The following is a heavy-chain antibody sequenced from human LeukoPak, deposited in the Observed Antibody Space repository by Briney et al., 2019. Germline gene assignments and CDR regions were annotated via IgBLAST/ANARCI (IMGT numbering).Heavy chain of an antibody. J-gene: IGHJ4*02. CDR2: ISAYNGNT. V-gene: IGHV1-18*01. D-gene: IGHD2-15*01. Sequence: ASVKVSCKASGGTFSSYAISWVRQAPGQGLEWMGWISAYNGNTNYAQKLQGRVTMTTDTSTSTAYMELRSLRPDDTAVYYCALGIYCSGGSCKLDYWGQGTLVTVSS. CDR1: GGTFSSYA. CDR3: ALGIYCSGGSCKLDY.